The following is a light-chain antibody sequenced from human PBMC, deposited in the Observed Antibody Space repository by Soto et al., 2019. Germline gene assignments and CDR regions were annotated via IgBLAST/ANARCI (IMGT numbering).Light chain of an antibody. CDR1: QSISTW. V-gene: IGKV1-5*01. CDR3: QQYNSYWT. CDR2: AAS. Sequence: DIQMTQSPSTLSASVGDRVTTTCRASQSISTWLAWYQRKPGKAPKLLIYAASTLESGVPSRFSGSGSGTEFTLTISSLQPDDFATYYCQQYNSYWTFGQGTKVE. J-gene: IGKJ1*01.